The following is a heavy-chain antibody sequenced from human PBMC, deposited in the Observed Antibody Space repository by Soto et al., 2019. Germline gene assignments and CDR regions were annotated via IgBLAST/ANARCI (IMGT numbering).Heavy chain of an antibody. V-gene: IGHV3-23*01. D-gene: IGHD3-10*01. CDR3: AREYSDGWFDP. J-gene: IGHJ5*02. Sequence: GGSLRLSCAASGFTFNSYAMNWVRQTPGKGLEWVSAISSSGGTTYYTDSVKGRFTISRDNSKDTVYLQMNSLRAEDSAVYYCAREYSDGWFDPWGQGTLVTVSS. CDR1: GFTFNSYA. CDR2: ISSSGGTT.